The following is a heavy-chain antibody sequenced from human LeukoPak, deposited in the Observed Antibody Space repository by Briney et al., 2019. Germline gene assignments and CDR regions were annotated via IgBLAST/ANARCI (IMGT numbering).Heavy chain of an antibody. V-gene: IGHV3-11*04. CDR3: VRDHSGWSLDP. CDR2: ISDSGRTV. J-gene: IGHJ5*02. D-gene: IGHD6-19*01. CDR1: GYSISSGYY. Sequence: LSLTCSVSGYSISSGYYWGWIRQAPGKGLEWVSYISDSGRTVYYADSVKGRFTISRDSAKNSLYLRMNSLRAEDTAVYYCVRDHSGWSLDPWGQGTLVTVSS.